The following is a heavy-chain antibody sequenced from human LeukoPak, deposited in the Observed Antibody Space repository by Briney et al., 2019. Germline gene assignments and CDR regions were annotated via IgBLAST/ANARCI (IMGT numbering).Heavy chain of an antibody. CDR2: FAPEDGET. Sequence: ASVKVSCKVFGNTLTELSMHWVRQAPGKGLESMGGFAPEDGETIYARQFQGRLTMTEDTSTDIAYMELSRLTSEDTAVYYCTTGRRYQLYDYWGQGTLVTVSS. V-gene: IGHV1-24*01. J-gene: IGHJ4*02. CDR3: TTGRRYQLYDY. CDR1: GNTLTELS. D-gene: IGHD1-1*01.